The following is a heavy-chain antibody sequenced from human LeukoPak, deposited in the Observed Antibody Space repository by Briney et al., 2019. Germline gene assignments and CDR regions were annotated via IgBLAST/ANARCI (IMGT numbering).Heavy chain of an antibody. CDR2: IHYSGNT. V-gene: IGHV4-59*01. Sequence: PSETLSLTCTVSGGSISTFYWSWIRQPPGTGLQWIGFIHYSGNTNYNPSLKSRVTISVDTSKNQFSLKLSSVTAADTAVYYCASAANADYSDSSGYYYPFGYWGQGTLVSVSS. CDR1: GGSISTFY. D-gene: IGHD3-22*01. J-gene: IGHJ4*02. CDR3: ASAANADYSDSSGYYYPFGY.